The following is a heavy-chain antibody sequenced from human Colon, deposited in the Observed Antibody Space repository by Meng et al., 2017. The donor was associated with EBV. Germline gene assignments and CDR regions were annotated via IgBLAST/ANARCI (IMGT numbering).Heavy chain of an antibody. V-gene: IGHV4-31*03. CDR1: GGSVSSGGYY. CDR3: ARVSSGWDYFDY. D-gene: IGHD6-19*01. J-gene: IGHJ4*02. Sequence: QAQLHETRPGHVKPSQTLSLTCTVSGGSVSSGGYYWTWIRQHPGKGLEWFGHIYYSGSTFYNPSLKRRVIISIDTSKNQFSLNLRSVTAADTAVHYCARVSSGWDYFDYWGQGTLVTVSS. CDR2: IYYSGST.